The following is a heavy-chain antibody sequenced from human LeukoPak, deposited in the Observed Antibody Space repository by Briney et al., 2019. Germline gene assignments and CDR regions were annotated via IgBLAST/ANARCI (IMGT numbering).Heavy chain of an antibody. D-gene: IGHD2-2*01. J-gene: IGHJ6*03. Sequence: PSETLSLTCTVSGGSISSGGYYWSWIRQPPGKGLEWIGNIYRSGSTYYNPSLKSRVTISLDRSKNQFSLRLSSVTAADTAVYYCARQPSPARRYYMDVWGKGTTATVSS. CDR2: IYRSGST. CDR3: ARQPSPARRYYMDV. CDR1: GGSISSGGYY. V-gene: IGHV4-30-2*01.